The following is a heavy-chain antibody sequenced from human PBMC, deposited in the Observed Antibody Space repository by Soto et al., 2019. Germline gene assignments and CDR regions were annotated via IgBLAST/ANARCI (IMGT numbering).Heavy chain of an antibody. CDR3: ASYIEGGGGRGY. CDR1: GGSITGYH. Sequence: QVQLQESGPGLVKPSETLSLTCTVSGGSITGYHWRWIRQPPGKGLEWIGYTHGSGITTYNPSLQSRVTISVDTSKNHFSLQLSSVTASDTAVYYCASYIEGGGGRGYWGQGHLLTVSS. J-gene: IGHJ4*02. D-gene: IGHD1-26*01. V-gene: IGHV4-59*01. CDR2: THGSGIT.